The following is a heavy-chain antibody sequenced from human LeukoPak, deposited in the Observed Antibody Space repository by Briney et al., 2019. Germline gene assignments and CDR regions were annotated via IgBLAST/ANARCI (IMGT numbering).Heavy chain of an antibody. CDR3: VRDHNYSFDF. J-gene: IGHJ4*02. Sequence: GGSLRLSCAASGFTFSHYSLNWVRQAPGKGLEWVSYIGTSAIYYADSVKGRFISSRDNAKNSLYLQMNGLRDEDTAVYFCVRDHNYSFDFWGQGTLDTVSS. D-gene: IGHD1-1*01. V-gene: IGHV3-48*02. CDR1: GFTFSHYS. CDR2: IGTSAI.